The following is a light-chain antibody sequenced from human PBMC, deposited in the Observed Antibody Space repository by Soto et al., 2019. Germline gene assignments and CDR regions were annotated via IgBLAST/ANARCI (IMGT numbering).Light chain of an antibody. V-gene: IGKV3-11*01. CDR3: QQRSNWPHT. CDR1: QSVSSY. J-gene: IGKJ4*01. CDR2: DAF. Sequence: EIVLTQSPATLSLSPGERATLSCRASQSVSSYLAWYQQKPGQAPRLLIYDAFNRATGIPARFSGSGSRTHFTLTISSLEPEDFAVYCCQQRSNWPHTFGGGTKVEIK.